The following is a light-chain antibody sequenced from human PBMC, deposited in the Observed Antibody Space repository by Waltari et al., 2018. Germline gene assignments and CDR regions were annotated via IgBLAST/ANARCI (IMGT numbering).Light chain of an antibody. CDR3: QQSYLTPRT. CDR1: QSVSTS. CDR2: DAS. V-gene: IGKV3-11*01. J-gene: IGKJ1*01. Sequence: EIELTQSPATLSLSPGERATLSCRASQSVSTSLAWYQQKPGQAPRLLIHDASNRATGTPSRFSGSGSGTEFTLTISTLQPEDFATYYCQQSYLTPRTFGQGTKVEMK.